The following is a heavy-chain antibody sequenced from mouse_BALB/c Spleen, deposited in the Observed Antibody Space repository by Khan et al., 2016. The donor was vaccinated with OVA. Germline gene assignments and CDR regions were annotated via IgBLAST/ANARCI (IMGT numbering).Heavy chain of an antibody. J-gene: IGHJ4*01. CDR3: ARGFDGYYSYTMDY. Sequence: EVELVESGGGLVQPGGSLKFSCVASGFTFSSYGMSWVRQTPDKRLELVETINSNGGSTYYPDSVKGRFTISRDNAKNTLYLQMSSLKSEDTAMYYCARGFDGYYSYTMDYWGQGTSVTVSS. CDR1: GFTFSSYG. CDR2: INSNGGST. D-gene: IGHD2-3*01. V-gene: IGHV5-6-3*01.